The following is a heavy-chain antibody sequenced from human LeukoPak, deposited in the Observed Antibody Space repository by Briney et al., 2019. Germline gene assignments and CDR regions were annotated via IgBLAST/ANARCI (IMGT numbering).Heavy chain of an antibody. Sequence: GGSLRLSCAASGFTFSSYAMSWVRQAPGKGLEGVSVISGSGGSTDYADSVKGRFTISRDNSKNTLYLQMNSLRAEDTAVYYCAKDDRIQTRRYSYNYWGQGTLVTVSS. CDR1: GFTFSSYA. CDR3: AKDDRIQTRRYSYNY. V-gene: IGHV3-23*01. J-gene: IGHJ4*02. CDR2: ISGSGGST. D-gene: IGHD5-18*01.